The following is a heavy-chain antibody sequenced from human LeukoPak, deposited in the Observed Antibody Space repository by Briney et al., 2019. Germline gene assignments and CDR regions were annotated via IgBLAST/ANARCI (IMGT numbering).Heavy chain of an antibody. CDR3: ARGLISGLLFGYFDY. Sequence: SVKVSCKASGGTFSSHAISWVRQAPGQGLEWMGGIIPIFGTANYAQKFQGRVTITADESTSTAYMELSSLRSEDTAVYYCARGLISGLLFGYFDYWGQGTLVTVSS. CDR2: IIPIFGTA. J-gene: IGHJ4*02. D-gene: IGHD2-2*01. V-gene: IGHV1-69*01. CDR1: GGTFSSHA.